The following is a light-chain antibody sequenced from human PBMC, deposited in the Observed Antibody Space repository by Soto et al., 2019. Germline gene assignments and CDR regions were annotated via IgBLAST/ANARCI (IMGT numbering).Light chain of an antibody. CDR2: GAS. Sequence: IVVTKAPGTLSLSPWERATLSCRASQSVSNNYLAWYQQKPGQAPRLLIYGASNRATGIPDRFSGSGSGTDFTLTISILEHEDFAVYYCQQYGSSGTFGQGTKVDI. CDR1: QSVSNNY. J-gene: IGKJ1*01. V-gene: IGKV3-20*01. CDR3: QQYGSSGT.